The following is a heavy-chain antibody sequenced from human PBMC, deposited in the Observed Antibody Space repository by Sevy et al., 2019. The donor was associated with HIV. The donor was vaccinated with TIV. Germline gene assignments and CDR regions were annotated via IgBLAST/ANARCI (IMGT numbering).Heavy chain of an antibody. CDR3: ARDQLGSIDY. J-gene: IGHJ4*02. CDR2: VSSDGSEI. Sequence: GGSLRLSCAVSGFTFSTYAMRSVRQAPGKGLECVAIVSSDGSEINYADSVKGRFTISRDNSRNTLYLQMNSLRTEDTALYYCARDQLGSIDYWGQRTLVTVSS. D-gene: IGHD7-27*01. V-gene: IGHV3-30-3*01. CDR1: GFTFSTYA.